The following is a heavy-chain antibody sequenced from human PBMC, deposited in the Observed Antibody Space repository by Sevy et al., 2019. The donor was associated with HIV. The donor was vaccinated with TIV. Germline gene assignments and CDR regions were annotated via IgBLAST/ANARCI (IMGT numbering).Heavy chain of an antibody. CDR3: AKRLVSWDGMDV. CDR2: MNQDGTER. D-gene: IGHD3-10*01. J-gene: IGHJ6*02. CDR1: GFSFSTYW. V-gene: IGHV3-7*01. Sequence: GGSLRLSCAASGFSFSTYWMTWVRQAPGKGLEWVATMNQDGTERDYVDSVKGRFTISRDNAKNSLYLQMNSLRAEDTAVYYCAKRLVSWDGMDVWGQGTTVTVSS.